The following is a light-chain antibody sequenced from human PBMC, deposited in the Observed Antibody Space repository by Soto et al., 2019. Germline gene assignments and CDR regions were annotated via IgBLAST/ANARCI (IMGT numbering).Light chain of an antibody. Sequence: DIVMTQSPDSLAVSLGERATINCKSSQSVLYSSNNKNYLAWYQQRPGQPPKLLIYWASTRESGVPDRFSGSGSGTDFTLTITSLQAEDVAVYYCHQYESTPLTFGQGTKLEIK. CDR2: WAS. CDR1: QSVLYSSNNKNY. J-gene: IGKJ2*01. CDR3: HQYESTPLT. V-gene: IGKV4-1*01.